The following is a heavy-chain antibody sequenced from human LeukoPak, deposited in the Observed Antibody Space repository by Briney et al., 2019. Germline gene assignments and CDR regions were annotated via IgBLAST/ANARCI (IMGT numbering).Heavy chain of an antibody. J-gene: IGHJ4*02. V-gene: IGHV3-48*02. CDR3: ARNHYYGAGSLAN. CDR1: GFTFSTYS. Sequence: PGGSLRLSCAASGFTFSTYSMNWVRQPPGKGLEWVAYISSNSNTIYYADSVKGRFTISRDNAENSLYLQMNSLRDEDTALYYCARNHYYGAGSLANWGQGTLVTVSS. CDR2: ISSNSNTI. D-gene: IGHD3-10*01.